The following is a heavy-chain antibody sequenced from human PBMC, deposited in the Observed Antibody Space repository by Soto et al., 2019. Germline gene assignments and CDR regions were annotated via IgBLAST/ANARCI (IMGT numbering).Heavy chain of an antibody. CDR3: ARASAGVAAAGQYYYYYGMDV. Sequence: ASVKVSCKASGYTFTGYYMHWVRQAPGQGVEWMGWVNPNSGGTNYAQKFQGWVTMTRDTSISTAYMELSRLRSDDTAVYYCARASAGVAAAGQYYYYYGMDVWGQGTTVTVSS. CDR2: VNPNSGGT. CDR1: GYTFTGYY. D-gene: IGHD6-13*01. V-gene: IGHV1-2*04. J-gene: IGHJ6*02.